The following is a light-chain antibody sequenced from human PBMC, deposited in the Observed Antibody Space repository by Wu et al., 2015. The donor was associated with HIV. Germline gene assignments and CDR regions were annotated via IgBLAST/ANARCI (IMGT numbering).Light chain of an antibody. CDR1: HSVSSRY. Sequence: EIVLTQSPGTLSLSPGESASLSCRAGHSVSSRYLAWYQQKPGQAPRLLIFGASNRATGIPDRFSGSGSGTDFTLTINRLEPEDFAVYHCQQYGTSPWTFGQGTKVEI. CDR3: QQYGTSPWT. V-gene: IGKV3-20*01. J-gene: IGKJ1*01. CDR2: GAS.